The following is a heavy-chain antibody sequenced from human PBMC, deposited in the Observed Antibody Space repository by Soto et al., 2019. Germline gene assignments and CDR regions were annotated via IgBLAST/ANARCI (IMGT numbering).Heavy chain of an antibody. CDR3: ASASYYGDYPYGMDV. CDR2: IYSGGST. J-gene: IGHJ6*02. V-gene: IGHV3-53*01. CDR1: GFTVSSNY. D-gene: IGHD4-17*01. Sequence: EVQLVESGGGLIQPGGSLRLSCAASGFTVSSNYMSWVRQAPGKGLEWVSVIYSGGSTYYADSVKGRFTISRDNSNNTLYLQMNSLRAEDTAVYYCASASYYGDYPYGMDVWGQGTTVTVSS.